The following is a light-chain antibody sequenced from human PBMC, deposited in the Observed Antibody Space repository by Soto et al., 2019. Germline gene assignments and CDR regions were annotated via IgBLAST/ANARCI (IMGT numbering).Light chain of an antibody. Sequence: EIVLTQSPGTLSLFPGERATLSCRASQSISSSYLAWYQQKPGQAPRLLIYGASSRATGIPDRFSGAGFATDFTLTISRLEPEDFAVYYCHQYGSAPAWTFGQWTKVE. V-gene: IGKV3-20*01. CDR1: QSISSSY. CDR3: HQYGSAPAWT. CDR2: GAS. J-gene: IGKJ1*01.